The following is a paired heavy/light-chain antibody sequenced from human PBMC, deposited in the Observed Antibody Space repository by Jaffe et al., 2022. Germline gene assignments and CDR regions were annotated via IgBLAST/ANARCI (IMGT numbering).Light chain of an antibody. CDR1: ALPKKY. Sequence: SYELTQPPSVSVSPGQTARITCSGDALPKKYPYWYQQKSGQAPVLVIYEDSKRPSGIPERFSGSSSGTMATLTISGAQVEDEADYYCYSTDSSGNHGVFGTGTKVTVL. J-gene: IGLJ1*01. CDR2: EDS. CDR3: YSTDSSGNHGV. V-gene: IGLV3-10*01.
Heavy chain of an antibody. CDR3: ATDFYSSGYYPDY. CDR1: GYTFTDYY. Sequence: EVQLVQSGAEVKKPGATVKISCKVSGYTFTDYYMHWVQQAPGKGLEWMGLVDPEDGETIYAEKFQGRVTITADTSTDTAYMELSSLRSEDTAVYYCATDFYSSGYYPDYWGQGTLVTVSS. D-gene: IGHD3-22*01. V-gene: IGHV1-69-2*01. J-gene: IGHJ4*02. CDR2: VDPEDGET.